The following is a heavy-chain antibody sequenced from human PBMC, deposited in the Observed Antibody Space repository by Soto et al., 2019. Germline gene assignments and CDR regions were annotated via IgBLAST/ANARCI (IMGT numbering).Heavy chain of an antibody. Sequence: PGGPLRSSFGVPAFPFSRHTTSSAPPVPAEGLVGVSGISGSGGSTYYADSVKCRFTISRDNSKNILYLQMNSLRAEDTAVYYCAKVGSNYDILTGDLYFDYWGQGTLVTVSS. CDR2: ISGSGGST. V-gene: IGHV3-23*01. CDR3: AKVGSNYDILTGDLYFDY. D-gene: IGHD3-9*01. CDR1: AFPFSRHT. J-gene: IGHJ4*02.